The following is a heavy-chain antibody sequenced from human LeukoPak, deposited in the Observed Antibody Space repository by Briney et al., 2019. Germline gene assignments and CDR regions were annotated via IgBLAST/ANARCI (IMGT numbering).Heavy chain of an antibody. Sequence: HSGGSLRLSCAASGFTFSSYAMSWVRQAPGKGLECVSAISGSGGSTYYADSVNGRFTISRDNSKNTLYLQMNSLRAEDTAVYYCVKDPEYQLPKGWFDPWGQGTLVTVSS. D-gene: IGHD2-2*01. V-gene: IGHV3-23*01. CDR2: ISGSGGST. CDR3: VKDPEYQLPKGWFDP. J-gene: IGHJ5*02. CDR1: GFTFSSYA.